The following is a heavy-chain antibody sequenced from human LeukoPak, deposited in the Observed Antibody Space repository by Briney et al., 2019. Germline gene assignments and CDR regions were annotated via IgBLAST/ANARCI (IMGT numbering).Heavy chain of an antibody. CDR1: GFTFSSYS. D-gene: IGHD3-22*01. CDR2: ISSSSSYI. V-gene: IGHV3-21*01. J-gene: IGHJ6*03. Sequence: GGSLRLSCAASGFTFSSYSMNWVRQAPGKGLEWVSSISSSSSYIYYADSVKGRFTISRDNAKNSLYLQMNSLRAEDTAVYYCAKVPSLTTIGYYYYYYMDVWGKGATVTVSS. CDR3: AKVPSLTTIGYYYYYYMDV.